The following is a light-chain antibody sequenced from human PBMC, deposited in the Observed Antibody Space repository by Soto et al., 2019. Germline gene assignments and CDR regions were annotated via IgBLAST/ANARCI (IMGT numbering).Light chain of an antibody. CDR3: QQLRSYPLT. V-gene: IGKV3-11*01. J-gene: IGKJ4*01. CDR2: DAS. CDR1: QSVSSS. Sequence: ELVLIQSPATLSLSPGERATLSCRASQSVSSSLVWSQQKPGQATRLLISDASERATDIPDRFSGSGSGTDFTLTISSPEPEDVAVYYCQQLRSYPLTFGEGTKVDIK.